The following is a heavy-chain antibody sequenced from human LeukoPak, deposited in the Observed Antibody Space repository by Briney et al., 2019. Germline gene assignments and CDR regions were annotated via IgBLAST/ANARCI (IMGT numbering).Heavy chain of an antibody. CDR2: IYSGGST. Sequence: PGGSLRLSCAASGFTVSSNYMSWVRQAPGKGLEWVSVIYSGGSTYYADSVKGRFTISRDNSKNTLYLQMTSLRVEDTAVYYCARERWFDPWGQGTLVTVSS. CDR3: ARERWFDP. CDR1: GFTVSSNY. V-gene: IGHV3-53*01. J-gene: IGHJ5*02.